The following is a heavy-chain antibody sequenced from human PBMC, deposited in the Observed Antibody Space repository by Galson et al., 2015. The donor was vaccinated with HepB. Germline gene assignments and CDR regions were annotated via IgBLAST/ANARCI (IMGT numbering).Heavy chain of an antibody. CDR3: AKEGGNTYYDFWSGYPRGYFDY. V-gene: IGHV3-23*01. Sequence: SLRLSCAASGFTFNNYVMNWVRQVPGKGLEWVSGISGSGGGTYYADSVKGRFTISRDNSKSTLYLQMNSLRAEDTAVYYCAKEGGNTYYDFWSGYPRGYFDYWGQGTLVPVSS. D-gene: IGHD3-3*01. J-gene: IGHJ4*02. CDR1: GFTFNNYV. CDR2: ISGSGGGT.